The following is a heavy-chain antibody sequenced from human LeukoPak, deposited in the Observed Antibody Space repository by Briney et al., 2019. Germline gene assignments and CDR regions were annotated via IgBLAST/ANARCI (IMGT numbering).Heavy chain of an antibody. CDR2: ISWNSGSI. D-gene: IGHD4/OR15-4a*01. Sequence: PGRSLRLSCAASGFTFDDYAMHWVRQAPGKGLEWVSGISWNSGSIGYADSVKGRFTISRDNTKNSLDLQMSRLTAEDTALYYCVREYGASSYFDNWGQGTLVTVST. V-gene: IGHV3-9*01. CDR1: GFTFDDYA. J-gene: IGHJ4*02. CDR3: VREYGASSYFDN.